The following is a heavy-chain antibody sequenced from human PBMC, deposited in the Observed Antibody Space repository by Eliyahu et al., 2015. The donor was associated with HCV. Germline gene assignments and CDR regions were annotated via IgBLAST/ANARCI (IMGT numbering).Heavy chain of an antibody. V-gene: IGHV3-7*01. CDR2: IKQEGSEK. J-gene: IGHJ4*02. CDR1: GXTLXGHW. D-gene: IGHD5-18*01. Sequence: EVQLVESGGGLVQPGGSLXLSCXSPGXTLXGHWFWMGWVRQXXGKGLEWVANIKQEGSEKYYVDSVKGRFTISRDNAKNSLYLQMNSLRAEDTAVYYCARNPYSYGRLTTFDYWGQGTLVTVSS. CDR3: ARNPYSYGRLTTFDY.